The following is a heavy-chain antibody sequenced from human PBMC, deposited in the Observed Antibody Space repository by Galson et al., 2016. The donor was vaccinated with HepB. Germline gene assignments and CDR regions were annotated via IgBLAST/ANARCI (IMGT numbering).Heavy chain of an antibody. D-gene: IGHD3-22*01. CDR1: GYTFSSYG. Sequence: SVKVSCKASGYTFSSYGISWVRQAPGQGLEWMGWISANNDNTIYARRLQARVIMTTDTSTSTAYMELRNLRSDDTAVCYCARDAGSSGYYEGELPADYWGQGALVTVSS. V-gene: IGHV1-18*01. CDR3: ARDAGSSGYYEGELPADY. J-gene: IGHJ4*02. CDR2: ISANNDNT.